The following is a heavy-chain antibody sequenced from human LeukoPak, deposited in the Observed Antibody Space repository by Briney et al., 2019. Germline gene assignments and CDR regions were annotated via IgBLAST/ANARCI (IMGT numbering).Heavy chain of an antibody. CDR1: GFTFSSYA. Sequence: GGSLRLSCAASGFTFSSYAMHWVRQAPGKGLEYVSAISSNGGSTYYANSVKGRFTISRDNSKNTLYLQMGSLRAEDMAVYYCARDAPGGGTAVDYWGQGTLVTVSS. D-gene: IGHD1-14*01. J-gene: IGHJ4*02. V-gene: IGHV3-64*01. CDR2: ISSNGGST. CDR3: ARDAPGGGTAVDY.